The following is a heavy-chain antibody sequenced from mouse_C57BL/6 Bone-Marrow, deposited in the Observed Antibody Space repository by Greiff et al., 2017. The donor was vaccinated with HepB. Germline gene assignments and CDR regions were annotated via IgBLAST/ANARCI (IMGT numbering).Heavy chain of an antibody. CDR2: IHPNSGST. CDR1: GYTFTSYW. J-gene: IGHJ1*03. Sequence: VKLQQPGAELVKPGASVKLSCKASGYTFTSYWMHWVKQRPGQGLEWIGMIHPNSGSTNYNEKFKSKATLTVDKSSSTAYMQLSSLTSEDSAVYYCARFAFGEGYFDVWGTGTTVTVSS. CDR3: ARFAFGEGYFDV. D-gene: IGHD3-1*01. V-gene: IGHV1-64*01.